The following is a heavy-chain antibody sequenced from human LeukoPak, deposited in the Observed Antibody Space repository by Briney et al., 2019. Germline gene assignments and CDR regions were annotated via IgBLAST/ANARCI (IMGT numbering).Heavy chain of an antibody. Sequence: QTLSLTCAISGDSVSSNSAAWNWIRQSPTRGLEWLGRTYYRSKWYNDYAVSVKSRITINPDTSKNQFSLQLNSVTPEDTAVYYCARAGTNYYYYGMDVWGQGTTVTVSS. V-gene: IGHV6-1*01. CDR1: GDSVSSNSAA. J-gene: IGHJ6*02. CDR3: ARAGTNYYYYGMDV. D-gene: IGHD3/OR15-3a*01. CDR2: TYYRSKWYN.